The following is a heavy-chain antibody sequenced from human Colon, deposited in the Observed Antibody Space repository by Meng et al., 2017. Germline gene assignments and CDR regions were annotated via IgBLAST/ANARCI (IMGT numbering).Heavy chain of an antibody. Sequence: GQLKESCPGLVKHSTTLSLTCTVSCGCISSGDYYWRWISQPPGKGLELIGYIYYSGSTYYNPSLKSRVTISVDTSKNQFSLKLSSVTAADTAVYYCARGYYDSSGYGYWYFDLWGRGTLVTVSS. CDR1: CGCISSGDYY. J-gene: IGHJ2*01. V-gene: IGHV4-30-4*01. D-gene: IGHD3-22*01. CDR2: IYYSGST. CDR3: ARGYYDSSGYGYWYFDL.